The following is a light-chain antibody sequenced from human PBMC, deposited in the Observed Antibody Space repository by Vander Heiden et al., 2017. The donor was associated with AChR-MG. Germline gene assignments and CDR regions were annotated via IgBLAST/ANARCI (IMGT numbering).Light chain of an antibody. CDR2: EVS. V-gene: IGLV2-23*02. J-gene: IGLJ3*02. Sequence: QSALTQPPSVSASPGQSITISCTGTSSDVGSYNLVSWYQQHPGKAPKLMIYEVSKRPSGVSNRFSGSKSGNTASLTISGLQAEDEADYYCCSYAGSSTWVFGGGTKLTVL. CDR3: CSYAGSSTWV. CDR1: SSDVGSYNL.